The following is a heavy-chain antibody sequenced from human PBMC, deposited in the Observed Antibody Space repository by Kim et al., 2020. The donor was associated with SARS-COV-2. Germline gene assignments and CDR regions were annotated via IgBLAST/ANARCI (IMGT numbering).Heavy chain of an antibody. CDR2: IRSKANSYAT. D-gene: IGHD5-18*01. J-gene: IGHJ5*02. Sequence: GGSLRLSCAASGFTFSGSAMHWVRQASGKGLEWVGRIRSKANSYATAYAASVKGRFTISRDDSKNTAYLQMNSLKTEDTAVYYCTRQNRDTAMVIHWFDPWGQGTLVTVSS. CDR3: TRQNRDTAMVIHWFDP. CDR1: GFTFSGSA. V-gene: IGHV3-73*01.